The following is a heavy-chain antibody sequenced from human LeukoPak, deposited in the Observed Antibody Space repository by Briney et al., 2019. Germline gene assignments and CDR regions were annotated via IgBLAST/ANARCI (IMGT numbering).Heavy chain of an antibody. J-gene: IGHJ4*02. CDR2: ISGSGGST. Sequence: GGSLRLSCAASGFTFSSYAMSWVRQAPGKGLEWVSAISGSGGSTYYADSVKGRFTISRDNAKNSLYLQMNSLRAEDTAVYYCARVGIAGFDYWGQGTLVTVSS. CDR1: GFTFSSYA. V-gene: IGHV3-23*01. D-gene: IGHD1-14*01. CDR3: ARVGIAGFDY.